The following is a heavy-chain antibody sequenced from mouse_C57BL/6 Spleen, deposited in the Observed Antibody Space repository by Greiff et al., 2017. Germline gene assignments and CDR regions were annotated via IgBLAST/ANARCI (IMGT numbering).Heavy chain of an antibody. CDR3: ARGVYYGSSYDFDY. V-gene: IGHV1-82*01. CDR1: GYAFSSSW. CDR2: IYPGDGDT. D-gene: IGHD1-1*01. Sequence: VQLQQSGPELVKPGASVKISCKASGYAFSSSWMHWVKQRPGKGLEWIGRIYPGDGDTNYNGKFKGKATLTADKSSSTAYMQLSSLTSEDSEVYFCARGVYYGSSYDFDYWGQGTTLTVSS. J-gene: IGHJ2*01.